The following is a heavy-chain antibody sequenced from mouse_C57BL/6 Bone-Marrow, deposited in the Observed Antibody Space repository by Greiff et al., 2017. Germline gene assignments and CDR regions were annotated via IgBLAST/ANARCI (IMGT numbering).Heavy chain of an antibody. CDR3: TLANWDDY. CDR1: GFNIKDDY. Sequence: EVQLQQSGAELVRPGASVKLSCTASGFNIKDDYMHWVKQRPEQGLEWIGWLDPENGDTEYASKFQGKATITADTSSNTAYLQLSSLTSEDTAVYYCTLANWDDYWGQGTTLTVSS. CDR2: LDPENGDT. D-gene: IGHD4-1*01. J-gene: IGHJ2*01. V-gene: IGHV14-4*01.